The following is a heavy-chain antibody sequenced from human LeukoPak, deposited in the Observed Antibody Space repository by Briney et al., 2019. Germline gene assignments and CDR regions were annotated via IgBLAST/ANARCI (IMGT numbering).Heavy chain of an antibody. V-gene: IGHV3-23*01. Sequence: GGSLRLSCAASGFTFSTNAMSWVRQAPGKGLEWVSGILGSGVATFYADSVKGRFTISRDNSKNTLYLQMDSLRAEDTAVYYCAKAKYDYGDPVGWFDPWGQGTLVTASS. CDR3: AKAKYDYGDPVGWFDP. CDR1: GFTFSTNA. J-gene: IGHJ5*02. D-gene: IGHD4/OR15-4a*01. CDR2: ILGSGVAT.